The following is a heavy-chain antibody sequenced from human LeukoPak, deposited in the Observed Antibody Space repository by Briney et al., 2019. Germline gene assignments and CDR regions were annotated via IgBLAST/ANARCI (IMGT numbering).Heavy chain of an antibody. CDR2: MNPNSGNT. V-gene: IGHV1-8*02. J-gene: IGHJ4*02. D-gene: IGHD3-9*01. CDR3: AREYYDILTGYSAPMGY. CDR1: GYTFTSYD. Sequence: ASVKVSCKASGYTFTSYDINWVRQATGQGLEWMGWMNPNSGNTGYAQKFQGRVTMTRDTSTSTVYMELSSLRSEDTAVYYCAREYYDILTGYSAPMGYWGQGTLVTVSS.